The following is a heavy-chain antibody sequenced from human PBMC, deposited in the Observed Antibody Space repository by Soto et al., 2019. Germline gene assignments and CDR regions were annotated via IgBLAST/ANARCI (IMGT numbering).Heavy chain of an antibody. J-gene: IGHJ4*02. CDR3: AKPSYISGWQKTETPFDY. V-gene: IGHV4-39*01. CDR1: GGSISSSSYY. Sequence: SETLSLTCTVSGGSISSSSYYWGWIRQPPGKGLEWIGSIYYSGSTYYNPSLKSRVTISVGTSKNQFSLRAEDTAVYYCAKPSYISGWQKTETPFDYWGQGTLVTVSS. CDR2: IYYSGST. D-gene: IGHD6-19*01.